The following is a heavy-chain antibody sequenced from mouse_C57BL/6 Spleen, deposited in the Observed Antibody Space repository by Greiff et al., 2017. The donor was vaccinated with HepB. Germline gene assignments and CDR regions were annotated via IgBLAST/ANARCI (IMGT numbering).Heavy chain of an antibody. CDR2: IDPSDSET. V-gene: IGHV1-52*01. J-gene: IGHJ4*01. D-gene: IGHD2-4*01. Sequence: QVQLQQPGAELVRPGSSVKLSCKASGYTFTSYWMHWVKQRPIQGLEWIGNIDPSDSETHYNQKFKDKATLTVDKSSSTAYMQLSSRTSEDSAVYYCARGRTYYDYDRAWDYWGQGTSVTVSS. CDR1: GYTFTSYW. CDR3: ARGRTYYDYDRAWDY.